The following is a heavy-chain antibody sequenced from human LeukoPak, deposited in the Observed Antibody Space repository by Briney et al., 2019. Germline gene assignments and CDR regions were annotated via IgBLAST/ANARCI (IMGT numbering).Heavy chain of an antibody. V-gene: IGHV4-30-4*01. Sequence: SETLSLTCTVSGGSISSGDYYWSWIRQPPGKGLEWIGYIYYSGSTYYNPSLKSRVTISVDTSNNQFSLKLSSVTAADTAVYYCARGHYCTNGVCADAFDIWGQGTMVTVSS. CDR3: ARGHYCTNGVCADAFDI. CDR1: GGSISSGDYY. CDR2: IYYSGST. D-gene: IGHD2-8*01. J-gene: IGHJ3*02.